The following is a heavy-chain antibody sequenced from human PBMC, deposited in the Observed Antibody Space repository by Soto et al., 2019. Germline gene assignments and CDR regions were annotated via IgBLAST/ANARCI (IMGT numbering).Heavy chain of an antibody. D-gene: IGHD5-12*01. Sequence: QVQLVQSGAEVKRPGASVTVSCRSSGDTFNDYYIHWVRQAPGQGLEWMGWINPNGGVTKYAQKFQGWVSMDRDTYIGKVYMQLSRLRSDDTAVYYGARESGGATATLDYYYFDMDVWGTGTTVTVSS. V-gene: IGHV1-2*04. CDR1: GDTFNDYY. CDR2: INPNGGVT. CDR3: ARESGGATATLDYYYFDMDV. J-gene: IGHJ6*03.